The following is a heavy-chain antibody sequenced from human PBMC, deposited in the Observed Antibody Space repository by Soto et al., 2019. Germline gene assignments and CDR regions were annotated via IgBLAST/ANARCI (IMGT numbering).Heavy chain of an antibody. D-gene: IGHD2-2*01. Sequence: QVQLVQSGDEVKKPGSSVKVSCKASGGTFSSYAISWVRQAPGQGLEWMGGIIPISGTANYAQKFQGRVTITADESTSTAYMELSSLRSEDTDVYYCARSQGSSTSLEIYYYYYYGMDVWGQGTTVTVSS. CDR2: IIPISGTA. V-gene: IGHV1-69*01. CDR3: ARSQGSSTSLEIYYYYYYGMDV. CDR1: GGTFSSYA. J-gene: IGHJ6*02.